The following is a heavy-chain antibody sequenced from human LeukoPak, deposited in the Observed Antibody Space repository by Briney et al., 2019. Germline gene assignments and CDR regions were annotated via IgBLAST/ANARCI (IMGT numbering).Heavy chain of an antibody. J-gene: IGHJ4*02. Sequence: PSETLSLTCTVSGGSIRSYYWSWIRQPPGKGLEWIGYIYYSGSTNYNPSLKSRVSISVDTSKNQFSLKLSSVTAADTAVYYCARGGIAVAAAVDYWGQGTLVTVSS. D-gene: IGHD6-19*01. CDR1: GGSIRSYY. V-gene: IGHV4-59*12. CDR2: IYYSGST. CDR3: ARGGIAVAAAVDY.